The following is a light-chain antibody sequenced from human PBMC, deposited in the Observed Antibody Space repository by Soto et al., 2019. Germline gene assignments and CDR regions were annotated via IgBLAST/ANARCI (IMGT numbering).Light chain of an antibody. CDR2: EVS. CDR3: SSYISSSTYV. Sequence: QSVLTQPASVSGSPGQSITISCTGTSXDVGGYNYVSWYQQHPGKAPKLMIYEVSNRPSGVSNRFSGSKSGNTASLTISGLQAEDGADYYCSSYISSSTYVFGTGPNITVL. CDR1: SXDVGGYNY. J-gene: IGLJ1*01. V-gene: IGLV2-14*01.